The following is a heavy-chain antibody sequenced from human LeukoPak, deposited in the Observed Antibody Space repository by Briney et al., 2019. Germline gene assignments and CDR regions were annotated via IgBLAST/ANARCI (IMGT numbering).Heavy chain of an antibody. V-gene: IGHV3-30*18. CDR2: ISYDGSNK. D-gene: IGHD6-19*01. CDR3: AKAGIAVAASFDY. Sequence: GGSMRLSCAASAFTFSSYGMHWVRQAPGKGLEWVAVISYDGSNKYYADSVKGRFTISRDNSKNTLYLQMNSLRAEDTAVYYCAKAGIAVAASFDYWGQGTLVTVSS. CDR1: AFTFSSYG. J-gene: IGHJ4*02.